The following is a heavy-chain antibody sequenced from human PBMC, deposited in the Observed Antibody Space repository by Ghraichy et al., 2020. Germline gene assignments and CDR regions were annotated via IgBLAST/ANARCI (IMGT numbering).Heavy chain of an antibody. Sequence: SQTLSLTCTVSGGSISSGGYYWSWIRQHPGKGLEWIGYIYYSGSTYYNPSLKSRVTISVDTSKNQFSLKLSSVTAADTAVYYCARGTASYSSLDTNWFDPWGQGTLVTVSS. CDR1: GGSISSGGYY. V-gene: IGHV4-31*03. D-gene: IGHD6-13*01. CDR3: ARGTASYSSLDTNWFDP. J-gene: IGHJ5*02. CDR2: IYYSGST.